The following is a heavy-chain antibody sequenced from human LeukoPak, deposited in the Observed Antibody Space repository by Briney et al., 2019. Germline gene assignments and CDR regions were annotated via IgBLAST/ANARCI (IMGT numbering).Heavy chain of an antibody. J-gene: IGHJ4*02. Sequence: TASETLSLTCTVSGGSISSSSYYWGWIRQPPGKGLEWIGSIYYSGSTYYNPSLKSRVTISVDTSKNQFSLKLSSVTAADTAVYYCARARDIAVADYWGQGTLVTVSS. D-gene: IGHD6-19*01. CDR2: IYYSGST. CDR1: GGSISSSSYY. V-gene: IGHV4-39*07. CDR3: ARARDIAVADY.